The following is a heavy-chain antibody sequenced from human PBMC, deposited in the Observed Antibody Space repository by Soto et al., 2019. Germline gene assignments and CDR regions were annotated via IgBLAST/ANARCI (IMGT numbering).Heavy chain of an antibody. J-gene: IGHJ4*02. Sequence: EVQLVESGGGLVKPGGSLRLSCAASGFTFSSYSMNWVRQAPGKGLEWVSSISSSSSYIYYADSVKGRFTISRDNAKNSLYLQMNSLRAEDTAVYYCARDGRRANSVGIQNWGQGTLVTVSS. V-gene: IGHV3-21*01. CDR2: ISSSSSYI. D-gene: IGHD2-15*01. CDR1: GFTFSSYS. CDR3: ARDGRRANSVGIQN.